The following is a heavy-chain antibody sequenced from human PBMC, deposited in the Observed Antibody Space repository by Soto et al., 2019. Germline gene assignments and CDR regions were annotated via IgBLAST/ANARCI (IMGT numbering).Heavy chain of an antibody. CDR2: IYTSASI. V-gene: IGHV4-4*07. CDR1: GADINAYS. D-gene: IGHD6-19*01. Sequence: SETLSLTCSVSGADINAYSWTWIRQPAGKGLEWIGRIYTSASINYNPSLKGRVTLSVDTSTNQVSLRLASVTAADTAIYYCARDREAGYNFYYGMDVWGQGTTVTV. CDR3: ARDREAGYNFYYGMDV. J-gene: IGHJ6*02.